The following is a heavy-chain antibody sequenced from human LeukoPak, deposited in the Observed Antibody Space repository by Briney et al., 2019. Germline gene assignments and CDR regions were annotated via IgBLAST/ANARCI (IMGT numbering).Heavy chain of an antibody. Sequence: WASVKVSCKASGYTFTSYDINWVRQATGQGLEWMGWMNPNSGNTGYAQKFQGRVTMTRNTSISTAYMELSSLRSEDTAVYYCARGHYYDSSAPGGLDYWGQGTLVTVSS. CDR2: MNPNSGNT. CDR3: ARGHYYDSSAPGGLDY. V-gene: IGHV1-8*01. D-gene: IGHD3-22*01. CDR1: GYTFTSYD. J-gene: IGHJ4*02.